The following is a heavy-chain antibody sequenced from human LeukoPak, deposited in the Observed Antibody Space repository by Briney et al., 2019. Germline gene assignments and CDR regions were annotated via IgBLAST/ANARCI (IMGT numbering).Heavy chain of an antibody. CDR2: ISRNSGAI. CDR1: AYTFDDYA. V-gene: IGHV3-9*01. D-gene: IGHD2-21*02. J-gene: IGHJ6*02. CDR3: AKGISVTDYYYGMDV. Sequence: GGSLRLSCAASAYTFDDYAMHWVRQAPGKGLEWVSGISRNSGAIGYADSVKGRFTISRDNAKNPLFLQMNSLQDEDTALYFCAKGISVTDYYYGMDVWGQGTTVTVSS.